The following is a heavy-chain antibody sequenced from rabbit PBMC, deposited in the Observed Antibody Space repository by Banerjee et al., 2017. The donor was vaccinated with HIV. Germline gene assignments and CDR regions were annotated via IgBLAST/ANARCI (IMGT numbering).Heavy chain of an antibody. CDR3: ARVISYDDYGDVPYYFNL. D-gene: IGHD2-1*01. Sequence: QEQLEESGGDLVKPEGSLTLTCTASGFSFSSSYWICWVRQAPGKGLEWIACIYAGSSGSTYYASWAKGRFTISKTSSTTVTLQMTSLTAADTATYFCARVISYDDYGDVPYYFNLWGQGTLVTVS. CDR2: IYAGSSGST. CDR1: GFSFSSSYW. V-gene: IGHV1S45*01. J-gene: IGHJ4*01.